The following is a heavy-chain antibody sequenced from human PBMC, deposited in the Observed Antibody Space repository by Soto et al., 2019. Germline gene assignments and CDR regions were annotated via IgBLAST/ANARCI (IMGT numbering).Heavy chain of an antibody. D-gene: IGHD6-19*01. V-gene: IGHV4-34*01. CDR1: GGSFSGYY. Sequence: ASETLSLTCAVYGGSFSGYYWSWIRQPPGKGLEWIGEINHSGSTNYNPSLKSRVTISVDTSKNQFSLKLSSVTAADTAVYYCARGSLIAVAGTDNWFDPWGQGTLVTVSS. J-gene: IGHJ5*02. CDR2: INHSGST. CDR3: ARGSLIAVAGTDNWFDP.